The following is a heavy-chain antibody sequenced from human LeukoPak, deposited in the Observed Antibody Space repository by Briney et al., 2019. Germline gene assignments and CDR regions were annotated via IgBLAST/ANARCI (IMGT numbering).Heavy chain of an antibody. CDR2: ISGSGGST. CDR3: AKPLRAATLDY. D-gene: IGHD2-15*01. V-gene: IGHV3-23*01. J-gene: IGHJ4*02. Sequence: GGSLRLSCAASGFTFGSYTVTWVRQAPGKGLEWVSAISGSGGSTYYADSVKGRFAISRDNSKNTLYLRMNSLRVEDTAVYYCAKPLRAATLDYWGQGTLVTVSS. CDR1: GFTFGSYT.